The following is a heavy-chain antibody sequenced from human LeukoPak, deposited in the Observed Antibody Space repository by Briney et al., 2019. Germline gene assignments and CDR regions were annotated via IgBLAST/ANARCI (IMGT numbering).Heavy chain of an antibody. CDR2: ISYDGRNE. V-gene: IGHV3-30*01. CDR1: GFTFRSYA. Sequence: QPGRSLRLSCAASGFTFRSYAMYWVRQVPGKGLEWVALISYDGRNEYYADSVKGRFTISRDNSKNTLDLQMNSLRPEDTAVYYCASGRSSGSYELGWLDFWGQGTLVTVSP. J-gene: IGHJ4*02. CDR3: ASGRSSGSYELGWLDF. D-gene: IGHD3-3*01.